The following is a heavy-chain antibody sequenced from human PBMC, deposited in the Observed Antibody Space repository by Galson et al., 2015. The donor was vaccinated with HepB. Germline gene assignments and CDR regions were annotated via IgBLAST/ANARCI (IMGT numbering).Heavy chain of an antibody. CDR1: GFTFDDYA. Sequence: SLRLSCAASGFTFDDYAMHWVRQAPGKGLEWVSGISWNSGSIGYADSVKGRFTISRDNAKNSLYLQMNSLRAEDTALYYCAKDIADAVVAPADAFDIWGQGTMVTVSS. V-gene: IGHV3-9*01. CDR3: AKDIADAVVAPADAFDI. J-gene: IGHJ3*02. D-gene: IGHD4-23*01. CDR2: ISWNSGSI.